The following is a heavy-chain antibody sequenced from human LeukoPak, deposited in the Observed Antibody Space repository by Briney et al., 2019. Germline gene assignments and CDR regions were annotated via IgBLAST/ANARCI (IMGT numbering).Heavy chain of an antibody. Sequence: PSETLSLTGAASGYSISSGYYWGWIRQPPGKGLEWTGSISYSGSTNYNPSLKSRVAISLDTSKNQFSLKLSSVTAADTAVYYCARYCTSTSCYTGGDYWGQGTLVTVSS. CDR2: ISYSGST. CDR1: GYSISSGYY. D-gene: IGHD2-2*02. CDR3: ARYCTSTSCYTGGDY. V-gene: IGHV4-38-2*01. J-gene: IGHJ4*02.